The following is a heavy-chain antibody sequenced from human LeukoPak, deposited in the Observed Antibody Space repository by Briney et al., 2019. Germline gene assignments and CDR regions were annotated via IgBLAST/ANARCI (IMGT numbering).Heavy chain of an antibody. Sequence: PSETLSLTCTVSGGSISSGSYYWSWIRQPAGKGLGWIGRIYTSGSTNYNPSLKSRVTISIDTSKNQFSLKLSSVTAADTAVYYCARATMGNYYYYSYMDVWGKGTTVTVSS. CDR3: ARATMGNYYYYSYMDV. J-gene: IGHJ6*03. CDR2: IYTSGST. CDR1: GGSISSGSYY. V-gene: IGHV4-61*02. D-gene: IGHD3-10*01.